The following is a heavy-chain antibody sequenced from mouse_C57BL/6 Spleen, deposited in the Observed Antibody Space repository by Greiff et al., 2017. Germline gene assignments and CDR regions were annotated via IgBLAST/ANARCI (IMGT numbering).Heavy chain of an antibody. J-gene: IGHJ4*01. V-gene: IGHV1-52*01. D-gene: IGHD2-14*01. CDR3: ARRIGRGEAMDY. Sequence: QVQLQQPGAELVRPGSSVKLSCKASGYTFTSYWMHWVKQRPIQGLEWIGNIDPSDIETPYNHKFKDKATLTVDKSSSTAYRQLMSLTSEDSAVYYCARRIGRGEAMDYWGQGTSVTVSS. CDR2: IDPSDIET. CDR1: GYTFTSYW.